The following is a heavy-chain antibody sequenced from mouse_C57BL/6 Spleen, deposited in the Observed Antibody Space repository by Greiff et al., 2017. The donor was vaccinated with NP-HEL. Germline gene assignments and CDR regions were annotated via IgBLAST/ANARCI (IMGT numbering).Heavy chain of an antibody. V-gene: IGHV5-4*01. CDR1: GFTFSSYA. J-gene: IGHJ3*01. D-gene: IGHD2-4*01. CDR3: ARDRGDYDEFGFAY. CDR2: ISDGGSYT. Sequence: EVKLMESGGGLVKPGGSLKLSCAASGFTFSSYAMSRVRQTPEKRLEWVATISDGGSYTYYPDNVKGRFTISRDNAKNNLYMQMSHLKSEDTAMYYCARDRGDYDEFGFAYWGQGTLVTVSA.